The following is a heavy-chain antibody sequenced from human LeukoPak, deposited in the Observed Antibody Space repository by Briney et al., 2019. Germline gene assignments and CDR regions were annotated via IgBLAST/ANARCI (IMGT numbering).Heavy chain of an antibody. J-gene: IGHJ4*02. CDR1: GYSLTTSW. D-gene: IGHD5-24*01. CDR2: MYVGDSDT. CDR3: YSGDGYNRYY. Sequence: GESLKISCKGSGYSLTTSWIGWVRQMPGKGLEWMAIMYVGDSDTRYSPSFQGQVTHSADKSITTAYLQWSSVKASDTAMYYCYSGDGYNRYYWGQGTLVTVSP. V-gene: IGHV5-51*01.